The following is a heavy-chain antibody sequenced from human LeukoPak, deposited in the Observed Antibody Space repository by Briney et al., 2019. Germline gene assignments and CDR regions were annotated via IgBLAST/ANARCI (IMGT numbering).Heavy chain of an antibody. J-gene: IGHJ5*02. CDR3: ARDRAANQDWVEFDP. V-gene: IGHV3-66*03. CDR2: IRDSGEA. CDR1: GFRVSDYY. Sequence: PGGSLRLFCAVSGFRVSDYYMSWVRQAPGKGLEWVGLIRDSGEAFYSDFARGRLAISRDESENTLYLQMNSLRVEDTAVYFCARDRAANQDWVEFDPWGQGTPVIVSS. D-gene: IGHD3/OR15-3a*01.